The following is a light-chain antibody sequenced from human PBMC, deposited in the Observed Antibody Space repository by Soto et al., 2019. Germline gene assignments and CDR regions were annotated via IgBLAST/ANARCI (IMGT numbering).Light chain of an antibody. Sequence: LTQPASVSGSPGQSITISCTGASSDVGGYNYVSWYQQHPGKAPKLMIYEVSNRPSGVSNRFSGSKSGNTASLTISGLQAEDEADYYCSSYTSSSTLYVFGTGTKVTVL. J-gene: IGLJ1*01. CDR3: SSYTSSSTLYV. CDR2: EVS. V-gene: IGLV2-14*01. CDR1: SSDVGGYNY.